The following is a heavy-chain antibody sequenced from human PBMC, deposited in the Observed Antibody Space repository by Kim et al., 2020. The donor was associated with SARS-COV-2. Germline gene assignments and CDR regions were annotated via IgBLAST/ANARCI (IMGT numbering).Heavy chain of an antibody. J-gene: IGHJ4*02. Sequence: TNYTPPLGSRVTISVDTTKNQFSLKLSSVTAAATAVYYCAGTVRGANFDYWGRGALVTVSS. V-gene: IGHV4-4*09. D-gene: IGHD3-10*01. CDR3: AGTVRGANFDY. CDR2: T.